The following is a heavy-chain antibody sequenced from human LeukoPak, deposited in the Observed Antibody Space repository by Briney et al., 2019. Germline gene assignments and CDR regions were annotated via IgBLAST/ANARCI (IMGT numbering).Heavy chain of an antibody. J-gene: IGHJ4*02. D-gene: IGHD6-13*01. CDR3: AKVRDRLSSLYPAA. CDR2: INPHSGGR. CDR1: GYTFTDYY. Sequence: ASVKVSCKASGYTFTDYYIHWVRQAPGQGLEWMGWINPHSGGRNLAQKFQGRVTMTRDTSITTAYLELSGLTSDDTAIYYCAKVRDRLSSLYPAAWGLGTLVTVSS. V-gene: IGHV1-2*02.